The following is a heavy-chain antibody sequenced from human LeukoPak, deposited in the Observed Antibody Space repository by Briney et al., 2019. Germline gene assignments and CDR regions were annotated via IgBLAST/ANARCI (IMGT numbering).Heavy chain of an antibody. Sequence: GESLKISCKVSGYEFTAYWIGWLRQMPGKGLEWMGRIDPSDSYTNYSPSFQGHVTMSADKSISTAYLQWSSLKASDTAIYYCARHGSGSSWFDPWGQGTLVTVSS. J-gene: IGHJ5*02. V-gene: IGHV5-10-1*01. CDR2: IDPSDSYT. D-gene: IGHD1-26*01. CDR3: ARHGSGSSWFDP. CDR1: GYEFTAYW.